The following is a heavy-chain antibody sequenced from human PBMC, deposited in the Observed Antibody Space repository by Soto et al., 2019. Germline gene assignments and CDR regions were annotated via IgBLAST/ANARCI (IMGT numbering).Heavy chain of an antibody. Sequence: GASVKVSCKASGYTFTSYGISWVRQAPGQGLEWMGWISAYNGNTNYAQKLQGRVTMTTDTSTSTAYMELRSLRSDDTAVYYCARDGPDNYYDSSGYFFDYWGQGTLVTVSS. V-gene: IGHV1-18*01. CDR2: ISAYNGNT. CDR3: ARDGPDNYYDSSGYFFDY. J-gene: IGHJ4*02. CDR1: GYTFTSYG. D-gene: IGHD3-22*01.